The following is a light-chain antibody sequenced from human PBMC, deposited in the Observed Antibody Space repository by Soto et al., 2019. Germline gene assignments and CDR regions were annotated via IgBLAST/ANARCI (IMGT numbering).Light chain of an antibody. CDR3: QQYKSWPYT. CDR1: QSFSGY. CDR2: GAS. V-gene: IGKV3-11*01. J-gene: IGKJ5*01. Sequence: EIVLTQSPATLSLSPGERATLSCRASQSFSGYLAWYQQKPGQGPRLLIYGASNRATGIPDRFSGSGSGTDFTLTITGLQSEDFAVYYCQQYKSWPYTFGQGTRLEIK.